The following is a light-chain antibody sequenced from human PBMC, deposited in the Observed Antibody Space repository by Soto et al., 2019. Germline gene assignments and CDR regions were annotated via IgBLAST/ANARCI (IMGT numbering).Light chain of an antibody. CDR3: QSYDSSLSAWV. CDR1: SSSIGAGYD. Sequence: QAVVTQPPSVSGAPGQRVTISCTESSSSIGAGYDVHWYQQLPGTAPKLLIYGNNNRPSGVPDRFSGSKSGTSASLAITGLQAEDEADYYCQSYDSSLSAWVFGGGTKLTVL. V-gene: IGLV1-40*01. J-gene: IGLJ3*02. CDR2: GNN.